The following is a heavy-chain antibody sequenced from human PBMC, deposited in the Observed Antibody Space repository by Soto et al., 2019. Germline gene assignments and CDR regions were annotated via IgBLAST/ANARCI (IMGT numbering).Heavy chain of an antibody. CDR1: GYTFSRYG. CDR2: ISGYNGDT. D-gene: IGHD2-8*01. V-gene: IGHV1-18*01. Sequence: QGQLVQSGGEVKTPGASVKVSCKASGYTFSRYGISWVRQAPGQGLEWMGWISGYNGDTNYAQKFQGRVTMTIDTSTTTAYMELRSLTSDDTAVYYCAKNGQPPYYYYGLDVWGQGTTVTVSS. J-gene: IGHJ6*02. CDR3: AKNGQPPYYYYGLDV.